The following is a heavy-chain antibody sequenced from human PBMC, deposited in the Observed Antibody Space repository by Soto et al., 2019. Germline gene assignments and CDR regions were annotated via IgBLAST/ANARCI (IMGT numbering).Heavy chain of an antibody. CDR2: ISYDGSNK. CDR3: AKVFCSSTSCYTGIGPY. CDR1: GFTFSSYG. V-gene: IGHV3-30*18. Sequence: VGSLRLSCAASGFTFSSYGMHWVRQAPGKGLEWVAVISYDGSNKYYADSVKGRFTISRDNSKNTLYLQMNSLRAEDTAVYYCAKVFCSSTSCYTGIGPYWGQGTLVTVSS. J-gene: IGHJ4*02. D-gene: IGHD2-2*02.